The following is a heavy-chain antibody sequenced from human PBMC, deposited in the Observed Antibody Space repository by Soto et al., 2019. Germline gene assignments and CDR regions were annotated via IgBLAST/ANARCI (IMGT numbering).Heavy chain of an antibody. CDR1: GGSVSSGSYY. CDR3: ARDLNGYDSSYGMDV. D-gene: IGHD5-12*01. CDR2: IYYSGST. J-gene: IGHJ6*02. V-gene: IGHV4-61*01. Sequence: SETLSITCTVSGGSVSSGSYYWSWIRQPPVKGLEWIGYIYYSGSTNYNPSLKSRVTISVDTSKNQFSLKLSSVTAADTAVYYCARDLNGYDSSYGMDVWGQGTTVTVSS.